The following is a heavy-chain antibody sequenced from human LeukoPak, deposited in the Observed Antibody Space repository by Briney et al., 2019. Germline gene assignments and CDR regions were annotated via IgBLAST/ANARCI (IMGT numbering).Heavy chain of an antibody. CDR1: GFTFGRYW. D-gene: IGHD3-22*01. V-gene: IGHV3-74*01. CDR2: INGDGSTT. J-gene: IGHJ1*01. Sequence: GGSLRLSCAASGFTFGRYWMHWVRQAPGKGLVWVSRINGDGSTTSYADSVKGGFTISRDNAKNTLYLQMNSLRAEDTAVYYCATGNYYDSRGYYTFGHWGQGTLVTVSS. CDR3: ATGNYYDSRGYYTFGH.